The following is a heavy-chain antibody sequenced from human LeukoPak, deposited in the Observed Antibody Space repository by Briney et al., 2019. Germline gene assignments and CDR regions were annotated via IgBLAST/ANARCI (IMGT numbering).Heavy chain of an antibody. CDR3: AREIDSSSHWFDP. J-gene: IGHJ5*02. Sequence: SETLSLTCTVSGGSISSGSYYWSWIRQPDGKGLEWIGRIYTSGSTNYNPSLKSRVTISVDTSKNQFSLKLTSVTAADTAVYYCAREIDSSSHWFDPWGQGTLVTVSS. CDR2: IYTSGST. V-gene: IGHV4-61*02. CDR1: GGSISSGSYY. D-gene: IGHD6-6*01.